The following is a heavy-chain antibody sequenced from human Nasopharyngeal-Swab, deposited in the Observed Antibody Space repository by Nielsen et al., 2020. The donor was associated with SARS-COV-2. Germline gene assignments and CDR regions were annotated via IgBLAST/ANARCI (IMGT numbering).Heavy chain of an antibody. D-gene: IGHD5-18*01. Sequence: SLKISCAASGFTFDDYAMHWVRQAPGKGLEWVSGISWNSGSIGYADSVKGRFTISRDNAKNSLYLQMNSLRAEDTALYYFAKATAVGDAFDIWGQGTMVTVSS. J-gene: IGHJ3*02. CDR2: ISWNSGSI. CDR3: AKATAVGDAFDI. V-gene: IGHV3-9*01. CDR1: GFTFDDYA.